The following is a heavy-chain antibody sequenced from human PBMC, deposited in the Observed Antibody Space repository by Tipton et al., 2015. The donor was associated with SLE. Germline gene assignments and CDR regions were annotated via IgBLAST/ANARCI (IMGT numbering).Heavy chain of an antibody. D-gene: IGHD2-21*02. V-gene: IGHV4-39*07. J-gene: IGHJ5*02. Sequence: TLSLTCAVYGGSISSGSCYWSWIRQPPGKGLEWIGTFYHSGSTYYNPSLKSRLTISVDTSKNQFSLKLSSVTAADTAVYYCARERGHCHGDCYGWFDPWGQGTLVTVSS. CDR2: FYHSGST. CDR1: GGSISSGSCY. CDR3: ARERGHCHGDCYGWFDP.